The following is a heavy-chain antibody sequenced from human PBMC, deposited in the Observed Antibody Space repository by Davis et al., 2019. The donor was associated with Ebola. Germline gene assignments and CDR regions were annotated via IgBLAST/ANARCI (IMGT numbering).Heavy chain of an antibody. Sequence: PGGSLRLSCAASGFTFSSYSMNWVRQAPGKGLEWVSYISSSSSTIYYADSVKGRFTISRDNAKNSLYLQMNSLRDEDTAVYYCARVILPGYYYGMDVWGQGTTVTVSS. D-gene: IGHD3-9*01. CDR3: ARVILPGYYYGMDV. CDR1: GFTFSSYS. J-gene: IGHJ6*02. V-gene: IGHV3-48*02. CDR2: ISSSSSTI.